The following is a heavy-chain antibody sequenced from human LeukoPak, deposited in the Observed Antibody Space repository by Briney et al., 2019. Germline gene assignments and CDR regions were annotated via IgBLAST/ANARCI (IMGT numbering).Heavy chain of an antibody. CDR3: ARHVPRGRSDFDC. J-gene: IGHJ4*02. CDR2: IDEDGEVK. V-gene: IGHV3-7*01. D-gene: IGHD5-12*01. CDR1: GFPFSNHW. Sequence: GGSLRLYCEASGFPFSNHWMAWVRQTRGGGPEWVADIDEDGEVKSYADSVEGRFSVSRDNGRTSLYLQMNSLRAEDTAIYYRARHVPRGRSDFDCWGQGVLVTVS.